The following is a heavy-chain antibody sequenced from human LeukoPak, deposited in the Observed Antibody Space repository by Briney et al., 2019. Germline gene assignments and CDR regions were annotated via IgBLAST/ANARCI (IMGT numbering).Heavy chain of an antibody. CDR2: TSYDGSNK. Sequence: GRSLRLSCAASGFTFSSYGMHWVRQAPGKGLEWVAVTSYDGSNKYYADSVKGRFTISRDNSKNTLYLQMNSLRAEDTAVYYCARHRSDSGDYDAFDIWGQGTMVTVSS. CDR3: ARHRSDSGDYDAFDI. V-gene: IGHV3-30*03. CDR1: GFTFSSYG. J-gene: IGHJ3*02. D-gene: IGHD4-17*01.